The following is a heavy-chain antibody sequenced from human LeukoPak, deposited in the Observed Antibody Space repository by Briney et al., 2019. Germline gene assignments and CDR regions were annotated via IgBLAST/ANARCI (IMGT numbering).Heavy chain of an antibody. CDR3: ATVTTDYYYYMDV. CDR2: ISAYNGNT. J-gene: IGHJ6*03. D-gene: IGHD4-17*01. Sequence: ASVKVSCKASGYTFSSFGISWVRQAPGQGLEWMGWISAYNGNTNYAQKLQGRVTMTTDTSTSTAYMELRSLRSDDTAVYYCATVTTDYYYYMDVWGKGTTVTVSS. V-gene: IGHV1-18*01. CDR1: GYTFSSFG.